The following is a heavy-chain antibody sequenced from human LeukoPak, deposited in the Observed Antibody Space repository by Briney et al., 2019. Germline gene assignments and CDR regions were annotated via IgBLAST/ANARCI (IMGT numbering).Heavy chain of an antibody. V-gene: IGHV1-69*04. Sequence: SVKVSCKTSGGTFSSYAISWVRQAPGQGLEWMGRIIPILGKANCAQKLQGRVTITADKATSTAYMELSSLRSEDTAVYYCASNSYDCSSTSCYFDYWGQGTLVTVSS. J-gene: IGHJ4*02. CDR1: GGTFSSYA. D-gene: IGHD2-2*01. CDR2: IIPILGKA. CDR3: ASNSYDCSSTSCYFDY.